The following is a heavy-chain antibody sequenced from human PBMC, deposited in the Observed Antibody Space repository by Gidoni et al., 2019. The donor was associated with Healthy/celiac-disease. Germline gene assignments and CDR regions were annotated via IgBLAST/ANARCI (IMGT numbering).Heavy chain of an antibody. CDR1: GFTFSSYA. V-gene: IGHV3-23*01. CDR3: ALGGYSGTTDGGFDY. CDR2: ISGSGGST. D-gene: IGHD5-12*01. J-gene: IGHJ4*02. Sequence: EVQLLESGGGLVQAGGSLRLSCAASGFTFSSYAMSWVRQAPGKGLEWVSAISGSGGSTYYADSVKGRFTISRDNSKNTLYLQMNSLRAEDTAVYYCALGGYSGTTDGGFDYWGQGTLVTVSS.